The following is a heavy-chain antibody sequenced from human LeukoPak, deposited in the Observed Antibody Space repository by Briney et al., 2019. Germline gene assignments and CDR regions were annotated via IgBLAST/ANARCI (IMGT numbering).Heavy chain of an antibody. V-gene: IGHV3-23*01. Sequence: GGSLRLSCAASGFTFSKYAMTWVRQAPGKGLEWVSGVSSSGGSTYYVDSVKGRFTISRDNSKDTLHLQMNSLRAEDTAIYYCARRENDYWGQGTLVTVSS. D-gene: IGHD5-24*01. CDR3: ARRENDY. J-gene: IGHJ4*02. CDR1: GFTFSKYA. CDR2: VSSSGGST.